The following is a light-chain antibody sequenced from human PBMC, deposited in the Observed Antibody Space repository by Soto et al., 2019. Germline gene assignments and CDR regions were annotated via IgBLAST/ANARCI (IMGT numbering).Light chain of an antibody. J-gene: IGKJ4*01. V-gene: IGKV1-39*01. CDR1: QSISSY. CDR2: AAS. CDR3: QQSYSTPT. Sequence: DIQMTQSPSSLSASVGDRVTITCRASQSISSYLNWYQQKPGKARKLLIYAASSLQSGVPSRFSGSGSGTELTLTISTLQPEDFATYYCQQSYSTPTFGGGTKVEIK.